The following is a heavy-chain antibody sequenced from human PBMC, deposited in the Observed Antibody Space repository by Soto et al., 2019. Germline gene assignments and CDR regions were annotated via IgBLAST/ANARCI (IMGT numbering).Heavy chain of an antibody. V-gene: IGHV3-33*01. CDR3: ARELREEPAGKEPVDEFDY. CDR1: GFAFSNYG. Sequence: QVHLVESGGGVVQPGRSLTLSCTASGFAFSNYGIHWVRQAPGRGLEWVAGIWRGGAKTFYAGSVKGRFTISRDNSKNTIYLEMNSLRAEDTAVYYCARELREEPAGKEPVDEFDYWGQGTLVTVSS. D-gene: IGHD6-13*01. J-gene: IGHJ4*02. CDR2: IWRGGAKT.